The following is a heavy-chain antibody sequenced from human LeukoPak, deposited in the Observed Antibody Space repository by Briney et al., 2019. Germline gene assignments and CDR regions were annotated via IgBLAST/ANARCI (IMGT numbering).Heavy chain of an antibody. V-gene: IGHV3-30-3*01. CDR3: ARDSVKLPGISYFDN. CDR1: GFSFSAHK. J-gene: IGHJ1*01. Sequence: GGSLRLSCAASGFSFSAHKMNWVRQAPGKGLEWVAVISYDGTKIYYADSAKGRFTISRDNSKNMVYLQMNSLRAEDTALYYCARDSVKLPGISYFDNWGQGTLVTVSS. CDR2: ISYDGTKI. D-gene: IGHD3-3*02.